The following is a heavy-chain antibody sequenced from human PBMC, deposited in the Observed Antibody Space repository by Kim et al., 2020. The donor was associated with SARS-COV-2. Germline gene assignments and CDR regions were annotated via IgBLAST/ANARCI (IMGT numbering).Heavy chain of an antibody. CDR2: ISADGSNK. J-gene: IGHJ4*02. D-gene: IGHD6-19*01. CDR1: GFTFGSAH. V-gene: IGHV3-30*03. CDR3: ARDGQSSGWAGNFDY. Sequence: GGSLRLSCAGSGFTFGSAHMHWVRQAPGKGLEWVALISADGSNKYYVDSVKGRLTVSRDNSQNTLFLQIDSLRAEDTAVYYCARDGQSSGWAGNFDYWGQGTLVTVSS.